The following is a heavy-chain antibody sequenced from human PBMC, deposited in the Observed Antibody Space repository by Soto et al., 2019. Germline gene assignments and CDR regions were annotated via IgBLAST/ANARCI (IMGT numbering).Heavy chain of an antibody. CDR1: GGTFSSYT. V-gene: IGHV1-69*02. CDR3: ATPTRGDCSGGSCYRYYFDY. CDR2: IIPILGIA. D-gene: IGHD2-15*01. Sequence: QVPLVQSGAEVKKPGSSVKVSCKASGGTFSSYTISWVRQAPGQGLEWMGRIIPILGIANYAQKFQGRVTITADKSTSTAYMELSSLRSEDTPVYYCATPTRGDCSGGSCYRYYFDYWGQGTLVTVSS. J-gene: IGHJ4*02.